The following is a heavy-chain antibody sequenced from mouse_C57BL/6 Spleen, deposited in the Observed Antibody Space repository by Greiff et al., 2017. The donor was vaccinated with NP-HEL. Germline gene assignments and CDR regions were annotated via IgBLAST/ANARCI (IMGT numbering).Heavy chain of an antibody. CDR1: GYTFTDYY. CDR3: ARGYYSNYVDAMDY. Sequence: EVQLQQSEPELVKPGASVKISCKASGYTFTDYYMNWVKQSHGKSLEWIGDINPNNGGTSYNQKFKGKATLTVDKSSSTAYMELRSLTSEDSAVYYCARGYYSNYVDAMDYWGQRTSVTVSS. D-gene: IGHD2-5*01. V-gene: IGHV1-26*01. J-gene: IGHJ4*01. CDR2: INPNNGGT.